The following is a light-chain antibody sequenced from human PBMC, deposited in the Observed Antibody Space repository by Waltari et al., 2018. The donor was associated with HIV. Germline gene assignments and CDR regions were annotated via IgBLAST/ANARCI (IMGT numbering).Light chain of an antibody. CDR3: QQYNSYSPMYT. CDR2: KAS. J-gene: IGKJ2*01. Sequence: DILMTQSPSTLSASVGDSVTITCRASQSITNWLAWYQQKPAKAPKLLIYKASTLESGVPSRFSGSGSGTEFTLTISSLQPDDFATYYCQQYNSYSPMYTFGQGTKLEIK. CDR1: QSITNW. V-gene: IGKV1-5*03.